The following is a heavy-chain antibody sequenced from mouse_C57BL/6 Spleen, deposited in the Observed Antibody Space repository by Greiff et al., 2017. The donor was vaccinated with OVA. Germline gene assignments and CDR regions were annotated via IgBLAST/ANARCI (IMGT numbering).Heavy chain of an antibody. CDR3: ARSPYDYDVAWFAY. J-gene: IGHJ3*01. CDR2: IYPRDGST. V-gene: IGHV1-85*01. CDR1: GYTFTSYD. D-gene: IGHD2-4*01. Sequence: QVQLKESGPELVKPGASVKLSCKASGYTFTSYDINWVKQRPGQGLEWIGWIYPRDGSTKYNEKFKGKATLTVDTSSSTAYMELHSLTSEDSAVYFCARSPYDYDVAWFAYWGQGTLVTVSA.